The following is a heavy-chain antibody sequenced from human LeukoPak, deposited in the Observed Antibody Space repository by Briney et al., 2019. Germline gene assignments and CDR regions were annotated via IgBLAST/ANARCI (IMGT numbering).Heavy chain of an antibody. J-gene: IGHJ4*02. V-gene: IGHV4-59*01. Sequence: SATLSLTCTVSGGSISSYYWSWIRQPPGKGLGWIGHIYSSGSTNYNPSLKSRVTISIDTSKNQFSLKLRSVTAADTAVYYCARLREWLHPFDYWGQGTLVTVSS. CDR3: ARLREWLHPFDY. D-gene: IGHD5-24*01. CDR2: IYSSGST. CDR1: GGSISSYY.